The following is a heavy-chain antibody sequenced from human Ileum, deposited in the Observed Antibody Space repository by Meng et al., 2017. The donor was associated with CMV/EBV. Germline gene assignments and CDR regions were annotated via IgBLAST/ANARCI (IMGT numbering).Heavy chain of an antibody. CDR2: INSDGIST. Sequence: GESLKISCVASGFTFSNHWMFWVRQAPGKGLEWVSRINSDGISTGYADSVKGRFTISRDNAKNTVYLQMNSLRAEDTAVYYCARDRLKTVGFDYWGQGTLVTVSS. CDR3: ARDRLKTVGFDY. V-gene: IGHV3-74*01. CDR1: GFTFSNHW. D-gene: IGHD1-26*01. J-gene: IGHJ4*02.